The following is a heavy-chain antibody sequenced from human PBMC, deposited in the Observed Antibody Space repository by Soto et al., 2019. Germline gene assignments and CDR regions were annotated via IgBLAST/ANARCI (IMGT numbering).Heavy chain of an antibody. Sequence: QVQLQESCPGLVKHSETLSLTCTVSGGSISSCRSYWSWIRQPPGKGLEWIGYVNYRGSTNDNRSLKSGVTLSVDTSKNQFSLKLTSVTAADTAVYFCARAGGVIRAGLEYWGQGTLVTVSS. CDR2: VNYRGST. CDR3: ARAGGVIRAGLEY. CDR1: GGSISSCRSY. J-gene: IGHJ4*02. V-gene: IGHV4-61*01. D-gene: IGHD3-16*02.